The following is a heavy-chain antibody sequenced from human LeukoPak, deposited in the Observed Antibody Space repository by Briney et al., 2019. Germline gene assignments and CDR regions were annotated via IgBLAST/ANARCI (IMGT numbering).Heavy chain of an antibody. CDR1: GGSISSGGYY. D-gene: IGHD3-22*01. CDR2: IYYSGST. Sequence: PSETLSLTCTVSGGSISSGGYYRSWIRQHPGKGLEWIGYIYYSGSTYYNPSLKSRVTISVDTSKNQFSLKLSSVTAADTAVYYCARGDDSSGSGSTYYFDYWGQGTLVTVSS. V-gene: IGHV4-31*03. CDR3: ARGDDSSGSGSTYYFDY. J-gene: IGHJ4*02.